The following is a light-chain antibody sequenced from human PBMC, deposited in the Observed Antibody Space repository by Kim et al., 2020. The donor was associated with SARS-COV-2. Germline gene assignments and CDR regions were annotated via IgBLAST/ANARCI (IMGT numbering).Light chain of an antibody. V-gene: IGKV1-17*01. CDR2: AAS. Sequence: DIQMTQSPSSLSASVGDRVTITCRASQGIRKDLGWYQQKPGKAPKRLIYAASSLQSGVPSTFSGSGSGTEFTLTISSLQPEDFATYYCLQHNTYPWTFGQGTKVDIK. CDR1: QGIRKD. CDR3: LQHNTYPWT. J-gene: IGKJ1*01.